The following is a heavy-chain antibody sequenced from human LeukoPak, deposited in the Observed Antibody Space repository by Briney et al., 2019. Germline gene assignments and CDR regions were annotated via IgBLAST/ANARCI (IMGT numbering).Heavy chain of an antibody. J-gene: IGHJ5*02. Sequence: ASVKVSCKASGYIFTTYDIGWVRQATGQGREWMGWLNPNSGNAGYAQKFQGRVTISRNTSISTAYMELSSLRSDDTAIYYCARRKFLGWFDPCGEGSLVTVSS. D-gene: IGHD7-27*01. V-gene: IGHV1-8*03. CDR3: ARRKFLGWFDP. CDR2: LNPNSGNA. CDR1: GYIFTTYD.